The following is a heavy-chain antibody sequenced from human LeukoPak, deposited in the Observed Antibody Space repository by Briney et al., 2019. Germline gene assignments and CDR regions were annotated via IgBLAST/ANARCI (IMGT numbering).Heavy chain of an antibody. J-gene: IGHJ3*02. CDR3: ARRLRLKNPGGDAFDI. D-gene: IGHD5/OR15-5a*01. CDR2: IYYSGST. V-gene: IGHV4-59*08. Sequence: PSETLSLTCTVSGGSISSYYWSWIRQPPGKGLEWIGYIYYSGSTNYNPSLKSRVTISVDTSKKQFSLKLRSVTAADTAVYYCARRLRLKNPGGDAFDIWGQGTVVTVSS. CDR1: GGSISSYY.